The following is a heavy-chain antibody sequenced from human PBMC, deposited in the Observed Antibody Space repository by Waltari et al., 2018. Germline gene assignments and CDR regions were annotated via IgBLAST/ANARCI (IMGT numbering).Heavy chain of an antibody. V-gene: IGHV3-7*01. J-gene: IGHJ4*02. D-gene: IGHD3-10*01. Sequence: EVQLVESGGGLVQPGGSLGLSCAASGFTFSSYWMSWVRQAPGKGLEWVANIKQDGSEKYYVDSVKGRFTISRDNAKNSLYLQMNSLRAEDTAVYYCASWYYGSGSSFDYWGQGTLVTVSS. CDR2: IKQDGSEK. CDR1: GFTFSSYW. CDR3: ASWYYGSGSSFDY.